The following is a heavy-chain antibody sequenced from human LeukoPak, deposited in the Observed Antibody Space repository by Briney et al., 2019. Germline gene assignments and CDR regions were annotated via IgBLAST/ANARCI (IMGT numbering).Heavy chain of an antibody. Sequence: GGSLRLSCAASGFTFSSYDMHWVRQATGKGLEWVSAIGTAGDTYYPGSVKGRFTISRENAKNSLYLQMISLRAEDTAVYYCARGTYLTGTTGEFDYWGQGTLVTVSS. D-gene: IGHD1-20*01. CDR2: IGTAGDT. V-gene: IGHV3-13*01. CDR1: GFTFSSYD. CDR3: ARGTYLTGTTGEFDY. J-gene: IGHJ4*02.